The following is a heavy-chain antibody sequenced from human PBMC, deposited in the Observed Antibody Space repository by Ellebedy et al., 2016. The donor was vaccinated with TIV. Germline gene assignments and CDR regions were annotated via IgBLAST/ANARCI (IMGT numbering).Heavy chain of an antibody. D-gene: IGHD3-10*01. V-gene: IGHV3-9*01. CDR1: EFTFDDYT. J-gene: IGHJ6*02. CDR2: ITWNGGKT. Sequence: GGSLRLSXVGSEFTFDDYTMHWVRQVPGKGLEWVSGITWNGGKTYYADSVKGRFTVSRDNAKNSLYLEMNSLRVEDTALYYCAKDMAGGSGGGVDVWGQGTTVTVSS. CDR3: AKDMAGGSGGGVDV.